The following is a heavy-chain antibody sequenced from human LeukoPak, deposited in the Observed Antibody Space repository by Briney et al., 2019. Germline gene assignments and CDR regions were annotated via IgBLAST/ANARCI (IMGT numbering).Heavy chain of an antibody. CDR3: AREYSGSYRGYYYYYMDV. J-gene: IGHJ6*03. D-gene: IGHD1-26*01. CDR2: IYTSGST. V-gene: IGHV4-4*07. CDR1: GGSISSYY. Sequence: PSETLSLTCTVSGGSISSYYWSRIRQPAGKGLEWIGRIYTSGSTNYNPSLKSRVTMSVDTSKNQFSLKLSSVTAADTAVYYCAREYSGSYRGYYYYYMDVWGKGTTVTVSS.